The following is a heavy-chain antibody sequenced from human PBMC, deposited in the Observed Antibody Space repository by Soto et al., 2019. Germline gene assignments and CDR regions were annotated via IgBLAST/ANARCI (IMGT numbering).Heavy chain of an antibody. CDR3: AKDIDSYGSQFDY. V-gene: IGHV3-30*18. D-gene: IGHD5-18*01. Sequence: GGFLRLSCAASGFTFSSYGMHWVRQAPGKGLEWVAVISYDGSNKYYADSVKGRFTISRDNSKNTLYLQMNSLRAEDTAVYYCAKDIDSYGSQFDYWGQGTLVTVSS. J-gene: IGHJ4*02. CDR1: GFTFSSYG. CDR2: ISYDGSNK.